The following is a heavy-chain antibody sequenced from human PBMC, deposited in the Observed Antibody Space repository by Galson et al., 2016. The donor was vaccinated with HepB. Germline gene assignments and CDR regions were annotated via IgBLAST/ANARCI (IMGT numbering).Heavy chain of an antibody. D-gene: IGHD4-23*01. V-gene: IGHV1-2*04. CDR3: ARGKVFDYVGFDY. Sequence: SVKVSCKASEYTFIDYYIHWVRQAPGQGLEWMGWINPNNCGTKYAQKFQAWVPITRDTSISTAYMQLSRLTSADTAVYYCARGKVFDYVGFDYWGQGTLVTVSA. J-gene: IGHJ4*02. CDR2: INPNNCGT. CDR1: EYTFIDYY.